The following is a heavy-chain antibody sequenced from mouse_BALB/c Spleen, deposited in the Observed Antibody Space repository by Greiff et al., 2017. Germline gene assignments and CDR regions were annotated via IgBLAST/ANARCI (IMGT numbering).Heavy chain of an antibody. CDR1: GFTFSDYY. CDR2: ISDGGSYT. D-gene: IGHD2-1*01. J-gene: IGHJ1*01. CDR3: ARDKDGNFRYFEV. V-gene: IGHV5-4*02. Sequence: EVQVVESGGGLVQPGGSLKLSCAASGFTFSDYYMYWVRQTPEKRLEWVATISDGGSYTYYPDSVKGRFTISRDNAENNLYLQMSSLKSEDTAMYYCARDKDGNFRYFEVWGAGTTVTVSS.